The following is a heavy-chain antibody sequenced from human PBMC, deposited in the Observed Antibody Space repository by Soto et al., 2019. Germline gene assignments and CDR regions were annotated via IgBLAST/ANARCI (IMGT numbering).Heavy chain of an antibody. CDR1: VGTISGYY. J-gene: IGHJ5*02. CDR2: IYSSGNT. CDR3: ARGKRFYDWFEP. D-gene: IGHD3-3*01. Sequence: SETLSLTCSFSVGTISGYYWTCIRQPAGKGLEWIGRIYSSGNTKYNPSLQSRVTMSLDTSNNRFSLRLTSVTAADTAVYYCARGKRFYDWFEPWGQGTLVIVSS. V-gene: IGHV4-4*07.